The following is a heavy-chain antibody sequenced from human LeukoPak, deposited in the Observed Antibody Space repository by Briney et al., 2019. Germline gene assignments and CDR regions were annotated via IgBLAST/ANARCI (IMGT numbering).Heavy chain of an antibody. D-gene: IGHD3-9*01. CDR2: ISSSSGYI. CDR3: ATLLTGQEATGQ. CDR1: GFTFSSYS. V-gene: IGHV3-21*01. Sequence: GGSLRLSCAASGFTFSSYSMNWVRQAPGKGLEWVSSISSSSGYIYYADSVKGRFTISRDNAKNSLYLQMNSLRAEDTAVYYCATLLTGQEATGQWGPGTLVTVSS. J-gene: IGHJ4*02.